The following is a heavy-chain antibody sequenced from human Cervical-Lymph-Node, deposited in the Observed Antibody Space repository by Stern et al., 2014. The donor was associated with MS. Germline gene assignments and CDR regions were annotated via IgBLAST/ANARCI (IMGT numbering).Heavy chain of an antibody. D-gene: IGHD4-23*01. V-gene: IGHV1-69*01. CDR3: ARERHGGNFAS. CDR1: GGPFSTNG. Sequence: VQLVESGAEVKKPGSSVKVSCKASGGPFSTNGISWVRQAPGQGLEWMGAIVPVFGRSNYAQKFQGRVTITADEVTTTAYLELSSLRSDDTALYYCARERHGGNFASWGKGTLVTVSS. CDR2: IVPVFGRS. J-gene: IGHJ4*02.